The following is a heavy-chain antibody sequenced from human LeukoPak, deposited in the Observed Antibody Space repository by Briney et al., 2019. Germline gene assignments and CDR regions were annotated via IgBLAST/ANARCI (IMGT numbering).Heavy chain of an antibody. V-gene: IGHV1-2*02. CDR3: ARDVSRDNWFDP. J-gene: IGHJ5*02. CDR2: INPNSVGT. D-gene: IGHD2/OR15-2a*01. Sequence: ASVRVSCKAYQYTFTAYYIHWVRQAPGQGLEWLGWINPNSVGTNYAENFQGRVTMTRDTSISTAYMELTGLTSDDTAVYYCARDVSRDNWFDPWGQGTLVTVSS. CDR1: QYTFTAYY.